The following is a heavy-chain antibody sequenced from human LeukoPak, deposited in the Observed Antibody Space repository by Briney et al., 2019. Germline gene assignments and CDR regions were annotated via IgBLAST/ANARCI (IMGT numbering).Heavy chain of an antibody. CDR3: AKETPNTGWFDP. CDR1: GYTFTGYY. Sequence: ASVKVSCKASGYTFTGYYVHLVRQAPGQGLEWMGVIDPSGDGTNYPQRFQGRVTLTRDTSTSTVYMELSSLRSEDTAIYYCAKETPNTGWFDPWGQGTLVTVSS. V-gene: IGHV1-46*01. J-gene: IGHJ5*02. CDR2: IDPSGDGT. D-gene: IGHD1-14*01.